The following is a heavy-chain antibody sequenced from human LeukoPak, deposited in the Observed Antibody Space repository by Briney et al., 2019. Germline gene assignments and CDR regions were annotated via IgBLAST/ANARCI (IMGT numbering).Heavy chain of an antibody. D-gene: IGHD6-19*01. CDR3: ARLPRAVAGTDDAFDI. CDR2: IYYSGST. Sequence: SETLSLTCTVSRGSISTYYWSWIRQPPGRGLEWIGNIYYSGSTNYNPSVKSRVTISVDTSKNQFSLKLSSVTAADTAVYYCARLPRAVAGTDDAFDIWGQGTMVTVSP. J-gene: IGHJ3*02. CDR1: RGSISTYY. V-gene: IGHV4-59*01.